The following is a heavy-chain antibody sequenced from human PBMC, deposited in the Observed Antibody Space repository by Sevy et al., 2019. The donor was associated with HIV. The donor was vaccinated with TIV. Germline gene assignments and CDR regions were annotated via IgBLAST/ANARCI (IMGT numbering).Heavy chain of an antibody. CDR1: RFTFSDYY. D-gene: IGHD2-8*02. CDR2: ISSRSSHT. V-gene: IGHV3-11*06. Sequence: GGSLRLSCAASRFTFSDYYMSWIRQAPGKGLEWVSYISSRSSHTKYADSVKGRFTISRDKAKNSTYLQMNSLRAEDTAVYYCARVRCDSGLGYLDYWGQGTLVTVSS. J-gene: IGHJ4*02. CDR3: ARVRCDSGLGYLDY.